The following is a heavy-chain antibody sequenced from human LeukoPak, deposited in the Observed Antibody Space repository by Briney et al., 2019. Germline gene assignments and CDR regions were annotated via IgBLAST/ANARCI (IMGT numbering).Heavy chain of an antibody. CDR2: ISGSGGST. J-gene: IGHJ4*02. CDR3: AKGAEKYSSSSGIDY. D-gene: IGHD6-6*01. V-gene: IGHV3-23*01. CDR1: GFTFSRYN. Sequence: GGSLRLSCAASGFTFSRYNMNWVRQAPGKWLEWVSAISGSGGSTYYADSVKGRFTISRDNSKNTLYLQMNSLRAEDTAVYYCAKGAEKYSSSSGIDYWGQGTLVTVSS.